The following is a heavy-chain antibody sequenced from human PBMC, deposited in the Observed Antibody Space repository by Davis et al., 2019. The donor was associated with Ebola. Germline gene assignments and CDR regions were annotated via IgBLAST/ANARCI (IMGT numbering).Heavy chain of an antibody. Sequence: GESLKISCAASGFTFSTYWMSWVRQAPGKGLEWVANIKEDRSEKYYVDSVKGRFTISRDSAKNSLYLQMNSLRAEDTAVYYCARVRHYGMDVWGQGTTVTVSS. V-gene: IGHV3-7*01. J-gene: IGHJ6*02. CDR3: ARVRHYGMDV. CDR1: GFTFSTYW. CDR2: IKEDRSEK.